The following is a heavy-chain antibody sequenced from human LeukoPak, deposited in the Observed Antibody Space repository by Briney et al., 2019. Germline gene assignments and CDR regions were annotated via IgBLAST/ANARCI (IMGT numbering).Heavy chain of an antibody. CDR3: ARDGLRLVRNYYYYYMDV. J-gene: IGHJ6*03. Sequence: GASVKVSCKASGYTFTSYGISWVRQAPGQGLEWMGWISAYNGNTNYAQKLQGRVTMTTDTSTSTAYMELRSLRSDDTAVYYCARDGLRLVRNYYYYYMDVWGKGTTVTVSS. D-gene: IGHD6-6*01. V-gene: IGHV1-18*01. CDR2: ISAYNGNT. CDR1: GYTFTSYG.